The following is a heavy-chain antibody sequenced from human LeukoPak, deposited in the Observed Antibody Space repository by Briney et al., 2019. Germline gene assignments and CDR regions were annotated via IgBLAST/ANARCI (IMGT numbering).Heavy chain of an antibody. CDR3: ARLVAARPPYFDY. D-gene: IGHD6-6*01. J-gene: IGHJ4*02. CDR2: IYYSGST. V-gene: IGHV4-39*01. Sequence: SETLSLTCTVSGGSISSSSYYWGWIRQPPGKGLEWIGSIYYSGSTYYNPSLKSRVTISVDTSKNQFSLKLSSVTAADTAVYYCARLVAARPPYFDYWGQGTLVTVSS. CDR1: GGSISSSSYY.